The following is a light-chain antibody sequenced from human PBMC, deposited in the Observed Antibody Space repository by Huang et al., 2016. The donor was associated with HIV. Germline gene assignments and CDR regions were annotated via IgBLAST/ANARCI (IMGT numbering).Light chain of an antibody. CDR3: MQALQTPLT. V-gene: IGKV2-28*01. CDR2: LGS. J-gene: IGKJ4*01. CDR1: QSLLHSNGYKY. Sequence: IVMTQSPLSLPVTPGEPASISCRSSQSLLHSNGYKYLDWYLQKPGQSPQLLIYLGSNRASGLPYRFSGSGSGTDFTLKISRVEAEDVGVYYCMQALQTPLTFGGGTKVEIK.